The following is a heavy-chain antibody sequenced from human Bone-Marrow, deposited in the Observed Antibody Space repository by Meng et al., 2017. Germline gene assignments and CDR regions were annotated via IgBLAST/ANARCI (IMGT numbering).Heavy chain of an antibody. J-gene: IGHJ4*02. D-gene: IGHD2-15*01. CDR1: GYLFTVYY. Sequence: ASVKVSCKASGYLFTVYYMHWVRQAPGQGREWMGRINPNTGDANYAQKFQGRVTMSRDTSITPIYMELSRLRSDDTAVYYCTRGTYCSGGSCYHEFDYWGQGTLVTVSS. CDR3: TRGTYCSGGSCYHEFDY. V-gene: IGHV1-2*06. CDR2: INPNTGDA.